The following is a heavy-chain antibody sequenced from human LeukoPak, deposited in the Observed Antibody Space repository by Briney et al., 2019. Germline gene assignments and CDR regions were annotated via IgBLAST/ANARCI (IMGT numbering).Heavy chain of an antibody. D-gene: IGHD2-15*01. CDR1: GFTFSSYG. J-gene: IGHJ6*02. CDR3: AKDLYCSGGSCYPYGMDV. Sequence: PGGSLRLSCAASGFTFSSYGMHWVRQAPGKGLEWVAFIRYDGSNKYYAGSVKGRFTISRDNSKNTLYLQMNSPRAEDTAVYYCAKDLYCSGGSCYPYGMDVWGQGTTVTVSS. CDR2: IRYDGSNK. V-gene: IGHV3-30*02.